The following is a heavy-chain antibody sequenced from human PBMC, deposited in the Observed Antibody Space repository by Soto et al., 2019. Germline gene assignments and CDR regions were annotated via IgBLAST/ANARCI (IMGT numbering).Heavy chain of an antibody. CDR1: GFTFSSYG. Sequence: PGGSLRLSCAASGFTFSSYGMHWVRQAPGKGLEWVAVISYDGSNKYYADSVKGRFTISRDNSKNTLYLQMNSLRAEDTAVYYCAKDPARGDFWSGYYGDYWGQGTLVTVSS. D-gene: IGHD3-3*01. CDR2: ISYDGSNK. CDR3: AKDPARGDFWSGYYGDY. J-gene: IGHJ4*02. V-gene: IGHV3-30*18.